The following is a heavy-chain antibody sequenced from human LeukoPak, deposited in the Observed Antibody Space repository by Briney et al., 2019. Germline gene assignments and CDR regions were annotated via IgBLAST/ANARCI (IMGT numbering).Heavy chain of an antibody. Sequence: GGPLRLSCGASGFIFSTYWMHWVRQAPGKGLEWVSHIDSEGISATYGDPAKGRFIMSRDNAKNTVYLQMNSLRAEDTGVYYCTRGTSVVAGIDFWGQGTLVTVSS. D-gene: IGHD6-19*01. CDR1: GFIFSTYW. CDR3: TRGTSVVAGIDF. CDR2: IDSEGISA. J-gene: IGHJ4*02. V-gene: IGHV3-74*01.